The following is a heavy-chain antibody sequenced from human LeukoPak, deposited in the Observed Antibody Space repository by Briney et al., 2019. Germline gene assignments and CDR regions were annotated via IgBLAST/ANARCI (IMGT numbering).Heavy chain of an antibody. V-gene: IGHV1-2*06. CDR3: ARDRRYYDDSSGYYNFDY. Sequence: ASVKVSCKASGYTFTGYYMHWVRQAPGQGLEWMGRINPNSGGTNYAQKLQGRVTMTTDTSTSTAYMELRSLRSDDTAVYYCARDRRYYDDSSGYYNFDYWGQGTLVTVSS. D-gene: IGHD3-22*01. CDR2: INPNSGGT. J-gene: IGHJ4*02. CDR1: GYTFTGYY.